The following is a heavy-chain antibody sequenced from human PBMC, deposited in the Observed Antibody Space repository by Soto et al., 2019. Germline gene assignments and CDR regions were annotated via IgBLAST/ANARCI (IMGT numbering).Heavy chain of an antibody. CDR2: ISWNSGSI. J-gene: IGHJ6*02. D-gene: IGHD6-13*01. CDR1: GFTFGDYA. CDR3: AKDTIAAAPYYYYGMDV. Sequence: SLRLSXAASGFTFGDYAMHWAPQLPGKGLEWVSGISWNSGSIGYADSVKGRFTISRDNAKNSLYLQMNSLRAEDTALSYCAKDTIAAAPYYYYGMDVWGQGTTVTVS. V-gene: IGHV3-9*01.